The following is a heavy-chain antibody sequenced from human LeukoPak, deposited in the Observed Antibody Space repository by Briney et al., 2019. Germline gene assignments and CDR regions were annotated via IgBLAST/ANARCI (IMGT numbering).Heavy chain of an antibody. CDR3: AKLTGGSCYSACDY. CDR2: ICGSGAGT. Sequence: GGSLGLSCAASRFTFSSYAMSGVRQAPGKGLERGSGICGSGAGTYYADSVKGRFTISRDNSKNTLYLQMHSLRAEDTAVYYCAKLTGGSCYSACDYWGQGTLVTVSS. CDR1: RFTFSSYA. J-gene: IGHJ4*02. V-gene: IGHV3-23*01. D-gene: IGHD2-15*01.